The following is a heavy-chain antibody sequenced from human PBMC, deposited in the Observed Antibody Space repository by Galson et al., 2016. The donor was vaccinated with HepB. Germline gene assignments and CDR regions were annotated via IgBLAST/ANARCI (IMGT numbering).Heavy chain of an antibody. CDR2: ISGRGGIT. CDR3: AKSIYARSSSIGGFDQ. D-gene: IGHD3-10*01. V-gene: IGHV3-23*01. CDR1: GFTFSSYA. Sequence: SLRLSCAASGFTFSSYAMSWVRQAPGKGLEWVSSISGRGGITYYADSVKGRFTISRDNSKNTLYLQMNNLRAEDTAMYYCAKSIYARSSSIGGFDQWGQGTLVTVSS. J-gene: IGHJ4*02.